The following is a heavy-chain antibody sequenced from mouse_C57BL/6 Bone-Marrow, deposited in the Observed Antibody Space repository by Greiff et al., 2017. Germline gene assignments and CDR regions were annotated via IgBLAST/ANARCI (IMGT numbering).Heavy chain of an antibody. D-gene: IGHD4-1*01. Sequence: EVQLQQSGTVLARPGASVKMSCKTSGYTFTSYWMHWVKQRPGQGLEWIGAIYPGNSDTSYNQKFKGKATLTADKSSSTAYMQLSSLTSADSAVYFCARSKNWDSWFAYWGQGTLVTVSA. CDR1: GYTFTSYW. CDR2: IYPGNSDT. V-gene: IGHV1-5*01. CDR3: ARSKNWDSWFAY. J-gene: IGHJ3*01.